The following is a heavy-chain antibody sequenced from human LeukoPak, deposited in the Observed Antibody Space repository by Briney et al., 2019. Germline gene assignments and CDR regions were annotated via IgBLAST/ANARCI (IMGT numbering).Heavy chain of an antibody. CDR1: GGTFSSYA. J-gene: IGHJ6*03. CDR2: IIPMFGTA. Sequence: SVKVSCKASGGTFSSYAISWVRQAPGQGLEWMGRIIPMFGTANYAQKFQGRVTITTDESTSTAYMELSSLISEDTAVYYCATLSPRMTTVTARDYYYMDVWGKGTTVTVSS. V-gene: IGHV1-69*05. CDR3: ATLSPRMTTVTARDYYYMDV. D-gene: IGHD4-17*01.